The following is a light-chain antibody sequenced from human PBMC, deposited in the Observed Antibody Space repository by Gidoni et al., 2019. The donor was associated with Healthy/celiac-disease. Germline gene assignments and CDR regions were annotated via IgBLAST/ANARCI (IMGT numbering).Light chain of an antibody. V-gene: IGKV3-11*01. J-gene: IGKJ4*01. CDR3: RQRSDCLPT. CDR2: DAS. Sequence: ENVLIKLPATLSLSPGERATSSCRASQSVSSNLAWYQQKPGQAPRLLIDDASNTATGIPAKFSGGGSGTVFTLTILSIAPEDFAVSYCRQRSDCLPTFGGGTKVGI. CDR1: QSVSSN.